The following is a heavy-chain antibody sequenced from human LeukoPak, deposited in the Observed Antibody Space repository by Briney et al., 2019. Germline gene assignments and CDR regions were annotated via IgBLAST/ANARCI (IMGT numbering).Heavy chain of an antibody. Sequence: ASVKVSCKASGYNFASHTIHWVRQAPGQRLEWMGWINAGNGNTKYSQKFQGRVTTSRDTSASTAYMELSSLRSEDTAVFYCARDRRYYVSGGKDGFDIWGQGTMVTVSS. J-gene: IGHJ3*02. V-gene: IGHV1-3*01. D-gene: IGHD3-10*01. CDR1: GYNFASHT. CDR3: ARDRRYYVSGGKDGFDI. CDR2: INAGNGNT.